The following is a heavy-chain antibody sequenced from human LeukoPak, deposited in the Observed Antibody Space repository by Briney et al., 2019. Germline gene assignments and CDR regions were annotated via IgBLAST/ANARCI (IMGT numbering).Heavy chain of an antibody. V-gene: IGHV4-39*01. J-gene: IGHJ5*02. CDR2: IYYSGST. CDR3: ARLSADYDFWSGYSNWFDP. D-gene: IGHD3-3*01. Sequence: PSETLSLTCTVSGGSISSSSYYWGWIRQPPGKGLEWIGSIYYSGSTYYNPSLKSRVTISVDTSKNRFSLKLSSVTAADTAVYYCARLSADYDFWSGYSNWFDPWGQGTLVTVSS. CDR1: GGSISSSSYY.